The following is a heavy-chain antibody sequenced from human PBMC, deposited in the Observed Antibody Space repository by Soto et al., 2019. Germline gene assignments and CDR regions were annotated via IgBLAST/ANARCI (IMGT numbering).Heavy chain of an antibody. J-gene: IGHJ4*02. V-gene: IGHV3-23*01. Sequence: GGSLRLSCTASGFIFSSYAMSWVRQAPGKGLEWISIISSGGGFTYHADSVKGRFTISRDNSKNTLYLQMNSLRAEDTAVYYCAKRHDSSGYYYFDYWGQGTLVTVSS. CDR2: ISSGGGFT. CDR1: GFIFSSYA. D-gene: IGHD3-22*01. CDR3: AKRHDSSGYYYFDY.